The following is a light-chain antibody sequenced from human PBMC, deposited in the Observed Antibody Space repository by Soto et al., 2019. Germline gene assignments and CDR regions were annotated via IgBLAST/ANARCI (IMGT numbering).Light chain of an antibody. V-gene: IGKV3-20*01. CDR2: GAS. CDR3: QQYGSSPWT. Sequence: IVLTQSPGTLSLSPGERATLSCRASQNIGTYLAWYQQKPGQAPRLLIYGASSRATGIPDRFSGSGSGTDFTLTISRLEPEDFAVYYCQQYGSSPWTFGQGTKVDIK. CDR1: QNIGTY. J-gene: IGKJ1*01.